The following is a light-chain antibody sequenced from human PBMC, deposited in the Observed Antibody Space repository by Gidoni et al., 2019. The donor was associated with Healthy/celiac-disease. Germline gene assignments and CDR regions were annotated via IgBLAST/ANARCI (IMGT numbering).Light chain of an antibody. J-gene: IGKJ3*01. CDR3: QQYGNSRFT. CDR2: GAS. V-gene: IGKV3-20*01. Sequence: EIVLTQSPLSLSLSSGERATLSCRASQTVSSSYLAWYQQKPGQAPRLLIYGASLRATGIPDRFSGSGSGTDFTLTISRLEPEDFAVYYCQQYGNSRFTFGRGTKVDIK. CDR1: QTVSSSY.